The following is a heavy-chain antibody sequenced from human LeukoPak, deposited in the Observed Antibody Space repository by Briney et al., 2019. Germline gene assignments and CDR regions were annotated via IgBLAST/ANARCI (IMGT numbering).Heavy chain of an antibody. V-gene: IGHV3-48*02. J-gene: IGHJ4*02. Sequence: PGGSLRLSCAASGFTFRSYAMQWVRQAPGKGLEWVSYITYNSGTIFYADSVKGRFTISRDNAKDSLYLPMSSLRDEDTAVYYCARDSGYSYADDYWGQGTLVTVSS. CDR3: ARDSGYSYADDY. D-gene: IGHD5-18*01. CDR2: ITYNSGTI. CDR1: GFTFRSYA.